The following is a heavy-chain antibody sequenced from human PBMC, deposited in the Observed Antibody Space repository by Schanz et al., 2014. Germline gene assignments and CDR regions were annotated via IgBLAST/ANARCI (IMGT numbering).Heavy chain of an antibody. V-gene: IGHV3-33*08. CDR2: LWHDGSKK. CDR3: AREFHGYGQHLDY. Sequence: VHLLDSGGGLVQPGGSLRLSCAASGFTFSSYDVFWVRQAPGKGLEWVAILWHDGSKKYYADSVKGRFTVSRDNSKNTLYLQLNSLRAEDTAVYYCAREFHGYGQHLDYWGQGSLVTVSS. J-gene: IGHJ4*02. D-gene: IGHD5-12*01. CDR1: GFTFSSYD.